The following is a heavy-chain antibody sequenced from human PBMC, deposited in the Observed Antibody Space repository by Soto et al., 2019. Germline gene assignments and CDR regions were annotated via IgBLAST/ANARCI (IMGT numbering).Heavy chain of an antibody. Sequence: VGSLRLSCAASGFTFSSYAMHWVRQAPGKGLEWVAVISYDGSNKYYADSVKGRFTISRDNSKNTLYLQMNSLRAEDTAVYYCARDLVGSCLYWGQRTLVTVSS. D-gene: IGHD2-2*01. CDR2: ISYDGSNK. CDR1: GFTFSSYA. CDR3: ARDLVGSCLY. V-gene: IGHV3-30-3*01. J-gene: IGHJ4*02.